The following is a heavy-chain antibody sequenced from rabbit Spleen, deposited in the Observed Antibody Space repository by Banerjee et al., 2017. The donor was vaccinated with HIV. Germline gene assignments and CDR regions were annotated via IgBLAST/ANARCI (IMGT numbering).Heavy chain of an antibody. D-gene: IGHD3-1*01. CDR2: IYAGDGSI. J-gene: IGHJ3*01. CDR3: ARDKKLDIWGYEFDL. CDR1: GFSLFIYW. Sequence: EESGGGLVKPGGTLTLTCKASGFSLFIYWMCWVRQAPGKGMDLIGCIYAGDGSIDYTNWVNGRFTISKTSSTVDLKMTSLTAADTATYFCARDKKLDIWGYEFDLWGQGTLVTVS. V-gene: IGHV1S42*01.